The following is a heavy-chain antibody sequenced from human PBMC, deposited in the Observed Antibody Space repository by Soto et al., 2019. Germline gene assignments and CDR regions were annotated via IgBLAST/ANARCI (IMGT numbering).Heavy chain of an antibody. CDR2: IYWDEDK. Sequence: QITLKESGPTLVKPTQTLTLTCTFSGFSLSTSGVGVGWIRQPPGKALEWLALIYWDEDKRYSPSLKSRLTXSXNXXTHRWFITVTNMASAATAAYHLAGKDAYVSGRYICWGQGTLVTVSS. D-gene: IGHD3-16*01. CDR3: AGKDAYVSGRYIC. V-gene: IGHV2-5*02. J-gene: IGHJ4*02. CDR1: GFSLSTSGVG.